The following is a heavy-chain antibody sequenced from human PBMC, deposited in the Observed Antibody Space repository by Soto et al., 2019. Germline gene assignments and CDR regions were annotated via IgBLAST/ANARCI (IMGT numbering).Heavy chain of an antibody. D-gene: IGHD2-2*02. Sequence: QEQLVQSGGEVKKPGASVRVSCKASGYTFRKYGITWVRQAPGQGLEWMGWIGVYNGKTNYARKLQGRVILTADTSASTAYMELRSLRSDDTAVYYCSRARYCTSPSCYNHYYYGMDIWGQGTTVSVSS. V-gene: IGHV1-18*04. CDR3: SRARYCTSPSCYNHYYYGMDI. J-gene: IGHJ6*02. CDR1: GYTFRKYG. CDR2: IGVYNGKT.